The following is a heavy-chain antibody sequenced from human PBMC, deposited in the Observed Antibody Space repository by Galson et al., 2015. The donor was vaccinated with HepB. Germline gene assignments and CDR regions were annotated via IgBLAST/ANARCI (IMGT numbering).Heavy chain of an antibody. Sequence: SLRLSCAASGFTFSSYAMHWVRQAPGKGLEWVAVISYDGSNKYYADSVKGRFTISRDNSKNTLYLQMNSLRAEDTAVYYCARDQPGYSYGPNYYYYGMDVWGQGTRSPSP. CDR2: ISYDGSNK. J-gene: IGHJ6*02. D-gene: IGHD5-18*01. CDR1: GFTFSSYA. V-gene: IGHV3-30-3*01. CDR3: ARDQPGYSYGPNYYYYGMDV.